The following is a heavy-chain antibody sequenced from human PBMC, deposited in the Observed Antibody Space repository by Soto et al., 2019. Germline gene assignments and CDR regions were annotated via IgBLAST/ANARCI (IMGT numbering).Heavy chain of an antibody. J-gene: IGHJ4*02. CDR1: GFTFSSYA. Sequence: SLRLSCAASGFTFSSYAMTWVRQAPGKGLEWVSTISDTGGNTYYADSVKGRFTISRDNSKNTVYLQMNSLRAEDTAVYYCVKAVYLLDFDYWGQGTLVTVSS. D-gene: IGHD1-20*01. CDR2: ISDTGGNT. V-gene: IGHV3-23*01. CDR3: VKAVYLLDFDY.